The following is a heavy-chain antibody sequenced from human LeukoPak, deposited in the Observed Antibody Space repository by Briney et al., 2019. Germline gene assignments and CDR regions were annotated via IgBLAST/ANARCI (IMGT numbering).Heavy chain of an antibody. CDR3: ARDLGVGATVDY. CDR1: GGTFSSYA. D-gene: IGHD1-26*01. V-gene: IGHV1-69*01. J-gene: IGHJ4*02. Sequence: SLKVSCKASGGTFSSYAISWVRQAPGQGLEWIGVIIPIFGTANYAQKFQGRVTSTADEATSTAYMELSSLRSEGTAVYYCARDLGVGATVDYWGQGTLVTVSS. CDR2: IIPIFGTA.